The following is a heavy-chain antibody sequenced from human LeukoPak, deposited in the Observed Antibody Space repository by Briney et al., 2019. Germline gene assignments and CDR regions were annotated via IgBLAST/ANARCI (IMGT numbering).Heavy chain of an antibody. V-gene: IGHV3-30*03. Sequence: GRSLRLSCAASGFTFSAYGIHWVRQAPGKGLEWVAVISYDGSNKYYVDSVKGRFTISRDNSKNTLYLQMNSLRAEDTAVYYCAREGSDGDYGPPVYFQHWGQGTLVTVSS. CDR3: AREGSDGDYGPPVYFQH. CDR2: ISYDGSNK. J-gene: IGHJ1*01. CDR1: GFTFSAYG. D-gene: IGHD4-17*01.